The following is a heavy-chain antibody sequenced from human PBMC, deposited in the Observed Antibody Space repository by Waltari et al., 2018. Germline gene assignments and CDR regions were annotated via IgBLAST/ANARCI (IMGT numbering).Heavy chain of an antibody. CDR1: GFTFSSYG. Sequence: QVQLVESGGGVVQPGRSLRLSCAASGFTFSSYGMHWVRQAPGKGLEWVAVIWYDGSNKYYADSVKGRFTSSRDNSKNTLYLQMNSLRAEDTAVYYCAKDIAAAGRDTFDYWGQGTLVTVSS. V-gene: IGHV3-33*06. J-gene: IGHJ4*02. CDR2: IWYDGSNK. D-gene: IGHD6-13*01. CDR3: AKDIAAAGRDTFDY.